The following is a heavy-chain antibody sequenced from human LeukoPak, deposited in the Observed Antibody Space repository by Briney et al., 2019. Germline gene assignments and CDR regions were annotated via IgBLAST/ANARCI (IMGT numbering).Heavy chain of an antibody. Sequence: ASVKVSRKASGYTFTGYYMHWVRQAPGQGLEWMGWINPNSGGTNYAQKFQGRVTMTRDTSISTAYMELSRLRSDDTAVYYCARGGLHIVVVTAILDYWGQGTLVTVSS. CDR1: GYTFTGYY. CDR3: ARGGLHIVVVTAILDY. V-gene: IGHV1-2*02. D-gene: IGHD2-21*02. J-gene: IGHJ4*02. CDR2: INPNSGGT.